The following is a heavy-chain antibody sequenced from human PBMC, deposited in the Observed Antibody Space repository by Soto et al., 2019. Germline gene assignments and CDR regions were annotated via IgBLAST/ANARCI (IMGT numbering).Heavy chain of an antibody. CDR3: ARASIDMIVVVITSFDY. CDR2: IYYSGST. Sequence: SETLSLTCTVSGGSISSGGYYWSWIRQHPGKGLEWIGYIYYSGSTYYNPSLKSRVTISVDTSKNQFSLKLSSVTAADTAVYYCARASIDMIVVVITSFDYWGQGTLVTVSS. V-gene: IGHV4-31*03. J-gene: IGHJ4*02. CDR1: GGSISSGGYY. D-gene: IGHD3-22*01.